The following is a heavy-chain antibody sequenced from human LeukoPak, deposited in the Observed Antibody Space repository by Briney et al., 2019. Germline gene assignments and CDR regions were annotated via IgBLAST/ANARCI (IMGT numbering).Heavy chain of an antibody. CDR1: GFTFSTYW. Sequence: GGSLRLSCAASGFTFSTYWMHWVRQAPGKGLEWVSAISGSGGSTYYADSVKGRFTISRDNSKNTLYLQMNSLRAEDTAVYYCAKDREWLAPFDYWGQGTLVTVSS. V-gene: IGHV3-23*01. J-gene: IGHJ4*02. D-gene: IGHD6-19*01. CDR3: AKDREWLAPFDY. CDR2: ISGSGGST.